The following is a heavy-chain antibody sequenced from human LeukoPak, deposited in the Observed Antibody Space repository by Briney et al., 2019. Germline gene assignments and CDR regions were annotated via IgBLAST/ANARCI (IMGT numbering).Heavy chain of an antibody. D-gene: IGHD4-17*01. CDR1: GFTFSSYG. J-gene: IGHJ6*02. CDR2: ISYDGSNK. Sequence: PGGSLRLSCAASGFTFSSYGMHWVRQAPGKGLEWVAVISYDGSNKYYADSVKGRFTISRDNSKNTLYLQMNSLRAEDTAVYYCAKADHDYGDYVPYGMDVWGQGTTVTVSS. CDR3: AKADHDYGDYVPYGMDV. V-gene: IGHV3-30*18.